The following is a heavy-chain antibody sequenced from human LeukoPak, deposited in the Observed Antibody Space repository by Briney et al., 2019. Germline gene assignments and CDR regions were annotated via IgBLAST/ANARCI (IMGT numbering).Heavy chain of an antibody. CDR2: IYYSGST. Sequence: PSETLSLTCTVSGGSISSYYWSWIRQPPGKGLEWIGYIYYSGSTNYNPSLKSRVTISVDTSKNQFSLKLSSVAAADTAVYYCARDFEAARPGNYFDYWGQGTLVTVSS. D-gene: IGHD6-6*01. CDR1: GGSISSYY. V-gene: IGHV4-59*12. CDR3: ARDFEAARPGNYFDY. J-gene: IGHJ4*02.